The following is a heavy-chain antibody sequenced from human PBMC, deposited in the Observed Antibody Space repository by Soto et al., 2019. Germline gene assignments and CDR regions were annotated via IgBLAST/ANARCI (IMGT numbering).Heavy chain of an antibody. CDR2: INPDGGAT. V-gene: IGHV1-2*02. D-gene: IGHD2-8*02. Sequence: HEHLVPSGAEVKRPGASLKVSCKASGYSFTGYYIHWVRPAPGQGLEWMGWINPDGGATNYPPNFQGRVTLTSDTSISTASMDLTSLTSDDTAVYYCARGDYGTGGYPFPYFDYWGQGTLVIVSS. CDR3: ARGDYGTGGYPFPYFDY. J-gene: IGHJ4*02. CDR1: GYSFTGYY.